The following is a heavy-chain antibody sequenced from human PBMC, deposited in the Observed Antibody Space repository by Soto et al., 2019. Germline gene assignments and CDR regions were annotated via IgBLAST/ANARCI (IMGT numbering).Heavy chain of an antibody. CDR3: ARGNGCYRGSPDYYYYYYLDV. D-gene: IGHD2-21*01. V-gene: IGHV3-53*04. Sequence: GGSLRLSCAASGFTVSSNYMSWVRQAPGKGLEWVSVIYSGGSTYYADSVKGRFTISRSNSTNTRSLQMNSLSAEDTAVYYCARGNGCYRGSPDYYYYYYLDVWGKGTTVTVSS. J-gene: IGHJ6*03. CDR2: IYSGGST. CDR1: GFTVSSNY.